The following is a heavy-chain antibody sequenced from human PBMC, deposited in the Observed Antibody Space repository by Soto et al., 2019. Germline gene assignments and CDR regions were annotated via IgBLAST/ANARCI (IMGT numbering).Heavy chain of an antibody. Sequence: ASVKVSCKASGYTFTGYYMHWVRQAPGQGLEWMGWINPNSGGTNYAQKFQGWVTMTRDTSISTAYMELSRLRSDDTAVYYCARAGGGSYGPYYYYGMDVWGQGTTVTVSS. J-gene: IGHJ6*02. CDR1: GYTFTGYY. CDR3: ARAGGGSYGPYYYYGMDV. V-gene: IGHV1-2*04. D-gene: IGHD1-26*01. CDR2: INPNSGGT.